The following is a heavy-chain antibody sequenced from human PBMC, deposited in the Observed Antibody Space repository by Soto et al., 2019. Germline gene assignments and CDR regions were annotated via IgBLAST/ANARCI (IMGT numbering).Heavy chain of an antibody. J-gene: IGHJ6*02. CDR1: GYTFTGYY. Sequence: ASMKVSCKASGYTFTGYYMHWVRQAPGQGLEWMGWINPNSGGTNYAQKFQGWVTMTRDTSISTAYMELSRLRSDDTAVYYCARAKWFGEPRGCHGMDVWGQGTTVTVSS. V-gene: IGHV1-2*04. CDR2: INPNSGGT. CDR3: ARAKWFGEPRGCHGMDV. D-gene: IGHD3-10*01.